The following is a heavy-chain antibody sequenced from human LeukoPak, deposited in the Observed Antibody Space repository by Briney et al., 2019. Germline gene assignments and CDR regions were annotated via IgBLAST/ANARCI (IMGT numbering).Heavy chain of an antibody. J-gene: IGHJ5*02. CDR2: IYYSGST. Sequence: SETLSLTCTVSGSMYNYYWSWIRQPPGKGLEWIGYIYYSGSTNYNPSLKSRVTISVDTSENQFSLKLTSVTAADTAVYYCARLNSYSTTSIWFDPWGQGTLVTVSS. V-gene: IGHV4-59*08. D-gene: IGHD6-13*01. CDR3: ARLNSYSTTSIWFDP. CDR1: GSMYNYY.